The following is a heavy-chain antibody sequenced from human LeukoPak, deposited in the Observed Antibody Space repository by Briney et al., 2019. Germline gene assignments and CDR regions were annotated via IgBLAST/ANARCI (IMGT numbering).Heavy chain of an antibody. CDR2: MNPNSGNT. Sequence: ASVKVSCKASGYTFTSYDINWVRQATGQGLEWMGWMNPNSGNTGYAQKFQGRVTITADESTSTAYMELSSLRSEDTAVYYCAREQWNYYDSSGYNRGYFDLWGRGTLVTVSS. CDR1: GYTFTSYD. J-gene: IGHJ2*01. V-gene: IGHV1-8*01. D-gene: IGHD3-22*01. CDR3: AREQWNYYDSSGYNRGYFDL.